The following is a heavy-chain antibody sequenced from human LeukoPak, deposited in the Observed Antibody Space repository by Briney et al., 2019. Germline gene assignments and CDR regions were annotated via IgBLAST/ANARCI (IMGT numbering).Heavy chain of an antibody. J-gene: IGHJ4*02. Sequence: AGGSLRLSCAASGFTSSSYSMNWVRQAPGKGLEWVSSISSSSSYIYYADSVKGRFTISRDNAKTSLYLQMNSLRAEDTAVYYCVQLATWDYWGQGTLVTVSS. CDR2: ISSSSSYI. CDR1: GFTSSSYS. D-gene: IGHD2-2*01. CDR3: VQLATWDY. V-gene: IGHV3-21*01.